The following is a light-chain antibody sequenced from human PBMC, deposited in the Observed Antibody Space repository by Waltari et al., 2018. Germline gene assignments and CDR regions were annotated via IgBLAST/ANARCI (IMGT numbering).Light chain of an antibody. CDR2: EVT. Sequence: QSALTQPASVSGSPGQSITISCTGTSPDVDSYNYVSWYQQHPGKAPKLIIYEVTDRPPGVSNRFSGSKSGNTASLTISGLQAEDEADYYCSSYTLSSNLEVFGGGTKLTVL. V-gene: IGLV2-14*01. J-gene: IGLJ2*01. CDR1: SPDVDSYNY. CDR3: SSYTLSSNLEV.